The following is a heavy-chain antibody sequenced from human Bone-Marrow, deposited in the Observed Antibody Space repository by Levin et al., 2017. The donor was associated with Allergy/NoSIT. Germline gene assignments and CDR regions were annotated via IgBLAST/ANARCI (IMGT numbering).Heavy chain of an antibody. D-gene: IGHD4-11*01. CDR3: ARLNYTDALNFHGMDV. J-gene: IGHJ6*02. CDR2: INYSGTT. CDR1: GDSFTSSTPY. Sequence: SQTLSLTCSVSGDSFTSSTPYWGWIRQPPGKGLEWIGSINYSGTTYHNPSLKSRVTVSVDTSKSQFSLRLTSVTAADTGIYYCARLNYTDALNFHGMDVWGQGTTVTVS. V-gene: IGHV4-39*01.